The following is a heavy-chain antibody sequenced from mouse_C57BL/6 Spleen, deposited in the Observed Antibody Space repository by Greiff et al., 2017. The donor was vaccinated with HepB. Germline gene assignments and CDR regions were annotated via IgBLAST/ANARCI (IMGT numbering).Heavy chain of an antibody. D-gene: IGHD1-1*01. CDR2: IDPSDSYT. Sequence: QVQLKQPGAELVMPGASVKLSCKASGYTFTSYWMHWVKQRPGQGLEWIGEIDPSDSYTNYNQKFKGKSTLTEDKSSSTAYMQRSSLTSEDSAVYYCARYGDAMDYWGQGTSVTVSS. CDR3: ARYGDAMDY. CDR1: GYTFTSYW. J-gene: IGHJ4*01. V-gene: IGHV1-69*01.